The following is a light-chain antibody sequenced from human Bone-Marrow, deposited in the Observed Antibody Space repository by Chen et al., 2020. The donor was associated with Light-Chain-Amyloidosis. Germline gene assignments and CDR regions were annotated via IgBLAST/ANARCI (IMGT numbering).Light chain of an antibody. J-gene: IGLJ2*01. Sequence: QSVLTQPPSVSGAPGQRVTISCSGSSTNVGAGYDVQWSQQLPETAPNLLIYGNNDRPAGAPHRFSGSTAGTSASLVTAGRQAEDEADYYCQSYDTALSGAVFGGGTKLTVL. CDR1: STNVGAGYD. CDR2: GNN. V-gene: IGLV1-40*01. CDR3: QSYDTALSGAV.